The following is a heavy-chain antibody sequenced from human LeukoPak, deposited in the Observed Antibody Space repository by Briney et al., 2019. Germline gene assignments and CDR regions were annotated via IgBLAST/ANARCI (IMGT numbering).Heavy chain of an antibody. V-gene: IGHV3-23*01. J-gene: IGHJ4*02. CDR2: ISGSGGST. Sequence: GGSLRLSCAASGFTFSSYAMSWVRQAPGKGLEWVSAISGSGGSTYYADSVKGRFTISRDNSKNTLYLQMNSLRAEDTAVYYCAKDGAYYYGSGSYPNYFDYWGQGTLVTVSS. CDR1: GFTFSSYA. CDR3: AKDGAYYYGSGSYPNYFDY. D-gene: IGHD3-10*01.